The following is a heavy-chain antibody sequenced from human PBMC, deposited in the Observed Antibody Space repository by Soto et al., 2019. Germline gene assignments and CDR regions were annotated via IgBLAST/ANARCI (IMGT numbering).Heavy chain of an antibody. J-gene: IGHJ6*02. V-gene: IGHV1-69*06. Sequence: QVQLVQSGAEVKKPGSSVKVSCKASGGTFSSYAISWVRQAPGQGLEWMGGIIPIFGTANYAQKFQGRVTMTEDTSTDTAYMELSSLRSEDTAVYYCATDWRSQAPGFYYYYGMDVWGQGTTVTVSS. CDR2: IIPIFGTA. CDR1: GGTFSSYA. CDR3: ATDWRSQAPGFYYYYGMDV.